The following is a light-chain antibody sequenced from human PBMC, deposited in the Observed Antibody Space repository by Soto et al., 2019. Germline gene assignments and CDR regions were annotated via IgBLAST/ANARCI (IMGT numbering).Light chain of an antibody. Sequence: QSVLTQPPSLSAAPGQTVTISCSGGSSNIGNNYVSWYQQVAGTTPKLLIFDNNKRPSGIPDRFSGSKSGTSASLAITGLQAEDEADYYCQSYDSSLSGSRVFGGGTKLTVL. CDR2: DNN. CDR1: SSNIGNNY. CDR3: QSYDSSLSGSRV. J-gene: IGLJ3*02. V-gene: IGLV1-51*01.